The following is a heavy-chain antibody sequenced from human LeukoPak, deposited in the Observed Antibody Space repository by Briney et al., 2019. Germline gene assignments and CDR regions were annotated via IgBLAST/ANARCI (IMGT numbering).Heavy chain of an antibody. CDR2: INWNGGST. Sequence: GGSLRLSCTVSGFTVSSNSMSWVRQAPGKGLEWVSGINWNGGSTGYADSVKGRFTISRDNAKNSLYLQMNSLRAEDTALYYCARDRESGYSDYWGQGTLVTVPS. V-gene: IGHV3-20*04. CDR1: GFTVSSNS. J-gene: IGHJ4*02. D-gene: IGHD2-15*01. CDR3: ARDRESGYSDY.